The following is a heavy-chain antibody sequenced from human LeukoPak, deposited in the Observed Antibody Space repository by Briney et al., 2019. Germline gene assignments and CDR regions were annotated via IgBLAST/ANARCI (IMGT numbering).Heavy chain of an antibody. J-gene: IGHJ4*02. CDR2: IIPIFGTA. V-gene: IGHV1-69*05. CDR1: GGTFSSYA. D-gene: IGHD2-2*01. CDR3: ARARFDCSTFSCYLFDS. Sequence: SVKASCKASGGTFSSYAISWVRQAPGQGLEWMGGIIPIFGTANYAQKFQGRVTITTDESTSTAYMELSSLRSEDTAVYYCARARFDCSTFSCYLFDSWGQGTPVTVSS.